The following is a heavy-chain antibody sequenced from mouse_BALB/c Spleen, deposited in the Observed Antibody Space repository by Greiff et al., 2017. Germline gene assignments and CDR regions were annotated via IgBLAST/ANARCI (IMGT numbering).Heavy chain of an antibody. CDR1: GFTFSSYA. V-gene: IGHV5-6-5*01. Sequence: LQQSGGGLVKPGGSLKLSCAASGFTFSSYAMSWVRQTPEKRLEWVASISSGGSTYYPDSVKGRFTISRDNARNILYLQMSSLRSEDTAMYYCARGRDYGYCFDYWGQGTTLTVSS. D-gene: IGHD1-2*01. CDR2: ISSGGST. J-gene: IGHJ2*01. CDR3: ARGRDYGYCFDY.